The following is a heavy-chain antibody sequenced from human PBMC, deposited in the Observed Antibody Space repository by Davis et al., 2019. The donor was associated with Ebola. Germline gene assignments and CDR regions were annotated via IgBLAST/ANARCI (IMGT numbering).Heavy chain of an antibody. CDR2: IWYDGSNK. CDR3: ARDKIVGATWFDR. CDR1: GFTFSSYG. V-gene: IGHV3-33*01. D-gene: IGHD1-26*01. J-gene: IGHJ5*02. Sequence: GESLKISCAASGFTFSSYGMHWVRQAPGKGLEWVAVIWYDGSNKYYVDSVKGRFTISRDNAKNSLYLQMNSLRAEDTAVYYCARDKIVGATWFDRWGQGTLVTVSS.